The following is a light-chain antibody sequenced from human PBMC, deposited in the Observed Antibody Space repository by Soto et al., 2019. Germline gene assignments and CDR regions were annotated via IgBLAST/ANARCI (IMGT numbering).Light chain of an antibody. CDR2: EVS. V-gene: IGLV2-23*02. CDR1: SSDVGSYNL. CDR3: CSYAGSSTWV. J-gene: IGLJ3*02. Sequence: QSALTQPASASGSPGQSITISCTGTSSDVGSYNLVSWYQQHPGKAPKLMIYEVSKRPSGVSNRFSGSKSGNTASLTSSGLQAEEEADYYCCSYAGSSTWVFGGGTKLTVL.